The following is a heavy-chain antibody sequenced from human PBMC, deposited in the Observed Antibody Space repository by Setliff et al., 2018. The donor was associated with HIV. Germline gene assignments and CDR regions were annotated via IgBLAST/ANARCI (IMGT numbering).Heavy chain of an antibody. CDR1: GGSIRSGGYY. D-gene: IGHD4-17*01. J-gene: IGHJ3*01. CDR3: ARVQMAYAAFDV. V-gene: IGHV4-61*08. CDR2: IYFTGSS. Sequence: ETLSLTCTVSGGSIRSGGYYWSWIRQPPGKGLEWIGSIYFTGSSDNNPSLKSRVTLSVDTSKHQFSLKLSSVTAADTAVYYCARVQMAYAAFDVWGQGTMVTVSS.